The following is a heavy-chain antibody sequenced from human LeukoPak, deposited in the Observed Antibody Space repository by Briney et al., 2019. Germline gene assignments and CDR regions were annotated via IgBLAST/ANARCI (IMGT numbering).Heavy chain of an antibody. CDR1: GFTFSSYW. CDR2: IRQDGGEK. V-gene: IGHV3-7*01. Sequence: GRSLRLSXAASGFTFSSYWMNWVRQAPGKGLEWVASIRQDGGEKSYVDSVKGRFTISRDNTKNSLYLQINSLRAEDTAVYYCARDGTAAGLYFDLWGQGTLVTVSS. CDR3: ARDGTAAGLYFDL. J-gene: IGHJ4*01. D-gene: IGHD6-13*01.